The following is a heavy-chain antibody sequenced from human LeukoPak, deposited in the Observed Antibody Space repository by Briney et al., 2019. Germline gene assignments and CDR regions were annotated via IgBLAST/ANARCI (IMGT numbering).Heavy chain of an antibody. D-gene: IGHD3-16*01. J-gene: IGHJ4*02. V-gene: IGHV3-30-3*02. CDR2: ISYDGSNK. Sequence: GGSLRLSRAASGFTFSSYAMHWVRQAPGKGLEWVAVISYDGSNKYYADSVKGRFTISRDNSKNTLYLQMNSLRAEDTALYYCAKIVWNTYVYFDYWGQGTLVTVSS. CDR1: GFTFSSYA. CDR3: AKIVWNTYVYFDY.